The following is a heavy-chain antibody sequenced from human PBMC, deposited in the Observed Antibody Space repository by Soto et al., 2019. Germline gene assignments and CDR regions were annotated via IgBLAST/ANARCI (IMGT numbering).Heavy chain of an antibody. Sequence: ASVKVSCKASGYTFTSYGISWVRQAPGQGLEWMGWISAYNGNTNYAQKLQGRVTMTTDTSTSTAYMELRSLRSDDTAVYYCARWPLLSSIAARPPLNWFDPWGQGTLVTVSS. CDR1: GYTFTSYG. CDR2: ISAYNGNT. D-gene: IGHD6-6*01. CDR3: ARWPLLSSIAARPPLNWFDP. J-gene: IGHJ5*02. V-gene: IGHV1-18*01.